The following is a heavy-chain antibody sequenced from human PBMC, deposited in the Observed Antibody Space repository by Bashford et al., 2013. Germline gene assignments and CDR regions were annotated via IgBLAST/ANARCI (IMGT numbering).Heavy chain of an antibody. J-gene: IGHJ4*02. D-gene: IGHD4-11*01. Sequence: SETLSLTCTVSGGSISSSSYYWGWIRQPPGKGLEWIGSIYYSGSTYYNPSLKSRVTISVDTSKNQFSLKLSSVTAADTAVYYCARSLEPDYTCPFDYWGQGTLVTVSS. CDR2: IYYSGST. CDR3: ARSLEPDYTCPFDY. V-gene: IGHV4-39*01. CDR1: GGSISSSSYY.